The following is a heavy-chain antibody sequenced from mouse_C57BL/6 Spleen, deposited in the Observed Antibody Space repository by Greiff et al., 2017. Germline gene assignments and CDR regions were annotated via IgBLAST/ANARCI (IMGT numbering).Heavy chain of an antibody. J-gene: IGHJ2*01. CDR1: GYTFTSYW. Sequence: QVQLQQPGAELVKPGASVKLSCKASGYTFTSYWMQWVKQRPGQGLEWIGEIDPSDSYTNYNQKFKGKATLTVDTSSSTAYMQLSSLTSEDSAVYYCARSLRKLFDYWGQGTTLTVSS. D-gene: IGHD6-2*01. V-gene: IGHV1-50*01. CDR2: IDPSDSYT. CDR3: ARSLRKLFDY.